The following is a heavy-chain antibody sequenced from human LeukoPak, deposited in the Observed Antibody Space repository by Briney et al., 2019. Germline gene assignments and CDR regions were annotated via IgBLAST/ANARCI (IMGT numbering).Heavy chain of an antibody. Sequence: PAGSLSLSCAASGFTFSSYAMSCVRQAPGKGLEWGSAISDSGGSTYHADSVKGRFTISRDNSKNTLYLQMNSLRAEDTSVYYCAKDTSIGRYCTNGVCSPFDYWGQGTLVTVSS. CDR1: GFTFSSYA. J-gene: IGHJ4*02. V-gene: IGHV3-23*01. D-gene: IGHD2-8*01. CDR3: AKDTSIGRYCTNGVCSPFDY. CDR2: ISDSGGST.